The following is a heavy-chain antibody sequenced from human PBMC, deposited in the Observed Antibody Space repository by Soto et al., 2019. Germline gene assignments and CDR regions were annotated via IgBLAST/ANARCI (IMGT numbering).Heavy chain of an antibody. CDR3: ARVFGYCSSTSCYGGYFDY. CDR1: GFTFSSYS. J-gene: IGHJ4*02. CDR2: ISSSSSYI. Sequence: EVQLVESGGGLVKPGGSLRLSCAASGFTFSSYSMNWVRQAPGKGLEWVSSISSSSSYIYYADSVKGRFTISRDNAKNSLYLQMNSLRAEDTAVYYCARVFGYCSSTSCYGGYFDYWGQGTLVTVSS. V-gene: IGHV3-21*01. D-gene: IGHD2-2*01.